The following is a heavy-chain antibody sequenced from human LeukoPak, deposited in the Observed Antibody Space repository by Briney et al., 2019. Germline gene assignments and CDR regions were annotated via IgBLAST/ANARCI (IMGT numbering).Heavy chain of an antibody. Sequence: GASVKVSCKASGGTFSSYAISWVRQAPGQGLEWMGGIIPIFGTANYAQKFQGRVTITTDESTSTAYMELSSLRSEDTAVYYCARGGYAQKEGPFDYWGQGTLVTVSS. CDR1: GGTFSSYA. CDR2: IIPIFGTA. V-gene: IGHV1-69*05. CDR3: ARGGYAQKEGPFDY. J-gene: IGHJ4*02. D-gene: IGHD2-2*01.